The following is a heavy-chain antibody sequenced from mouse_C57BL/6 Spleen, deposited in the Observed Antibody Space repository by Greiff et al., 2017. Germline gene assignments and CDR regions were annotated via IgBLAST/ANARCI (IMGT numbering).Heavy chain of an antibody. D-gene: IGHD2-1*01. V-gene: IGHV1-15*01. CDR2: IDPENGGT. J-gene: IGHJ3*01. CDR3: TRGTTRFAY. CDR1: GYTFTDYE. Sequence: VQLQQSGAELVRPGASVTLSCKASGYTFTDYEMHWVKQTPVHGLEWIGAIDPENGGTAYNQKFKGKAILTADKSSSTAYMELRSLTSGDSAVDYCTRGTTRFAYWGQGTLVTVSS.